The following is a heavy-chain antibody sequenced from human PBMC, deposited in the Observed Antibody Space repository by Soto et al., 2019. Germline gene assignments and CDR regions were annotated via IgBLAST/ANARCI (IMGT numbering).Heavy chain of an antibody. CDR1: GFTVTDIY. CDR2: IYNEFT. D-gene: IGHD2-15*01. Sequence: EVQLVESGGGLVQPGGSLRLSCVASGFTVTDIYMNWVRQAPGKGLEWVSVIYNEFTDYAVSVRGRFSISTDSPKNALYLQMNSLRAEESAVYYCVREPRYCSGGSCSIMGDAFDIWGQGTMVTVSS. J-gene: IGHJ3*02. CDR3: VREPRYCSGGSCSIMGDAFDI. V-gene: IGHV3-66*01.